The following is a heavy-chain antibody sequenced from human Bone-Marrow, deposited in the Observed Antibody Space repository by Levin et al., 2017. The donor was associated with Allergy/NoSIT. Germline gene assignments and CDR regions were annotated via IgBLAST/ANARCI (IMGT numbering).Heavy chain of an antibody. CDR1: GFSLSTTGVG. D-gene: IGHD1-1*01. J-gene: IGHJ4*02. Sequence: SGPTLVKPTQTLTLICTFSGFSLSTTGVGVGWIRQPPGEALEWLTLIYWDDDKRYIPSLKRRLTITKHASKNQGVLKMTKMKRVDTATYYCAAQLSTYNHYWGQGTLVTVSS. CDR2: IYWDDDK. CDR3: AAQLSTYNHY. V-gene: IGHV2-5*02.